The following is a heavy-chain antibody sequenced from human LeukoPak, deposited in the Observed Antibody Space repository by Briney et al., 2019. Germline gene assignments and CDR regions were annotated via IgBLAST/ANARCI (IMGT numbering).Heavy chain of an antibody. CDR2: INHSGST. CDR3: ARGRIRHYYDSSGYHSPGVYFDY. Sequence: SETLSLTCAVYGGSFSGYYWSWIRQPPGKGLEWIGEINHSGSTNYNPSLRSRVTISVDTSKNQFSLKLSSVTAADTAVYCCARGRIRHYYDSSGYHSPGVYFDYWGQGTLVTVSS. V-gene: IGHV4-34*01. J-gene: IGHJ4*02. CDR1: GGSFSGYY. D-gene: IGHD3-22*01.